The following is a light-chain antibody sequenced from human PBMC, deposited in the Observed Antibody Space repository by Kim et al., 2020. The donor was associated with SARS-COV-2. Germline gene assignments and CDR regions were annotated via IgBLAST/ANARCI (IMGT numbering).Light chain of an antibody. J-gene: IGKJ1*01. CDR1: QSISRW. Sequence: STPAETVRNRVTSTCRGNQSISRWLAWYQQKPGKAPKLLSYKASRLESGVPSRFSGSGAGTEFTLTHSRLQPDDFGNYYRQQYWAFGQGTKVEIK. V-gene: IGKV1-5*03. CDR3: QQYWA. CDR2: KAS.